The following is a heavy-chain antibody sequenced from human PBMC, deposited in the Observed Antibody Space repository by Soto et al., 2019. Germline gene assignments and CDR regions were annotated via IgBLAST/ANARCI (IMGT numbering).Heavy chain of an antibody. CDR1: GDSVSSNNIA. Sequence: SQTLSLTCAVSGDSVSSNNIAWNWLRQSPWRGLEWLGRTYYRSKWYNEYAVSVRSRITINLDTSKNQFSLQLNSVTPEDTDVYYCPRGRWNTFDYWGQGAQVTVSS. V-gene: IGHV6-1*01. CDR2: TYYRSKWYN. J-gene: IGHJ4*02. D-gene: IGHD1-1*01. CDR3: PRGRWNTFDY.